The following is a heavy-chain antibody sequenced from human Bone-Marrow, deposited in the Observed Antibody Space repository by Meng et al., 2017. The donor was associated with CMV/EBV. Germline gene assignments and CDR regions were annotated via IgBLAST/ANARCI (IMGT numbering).Heavy chain of an antibody. CDR2: INSDGSST. Sequence: GESLKISCAASGFTFSSYWMHWVRQAPGKGLVWVSRINSDGSSTSYADSVKGRFTISRDNANNSLFLQMNSLRAEDTAVYYCARDVRFSTPRYGLDVWGQGTTVTVSS. CDR1: GFTFSSYW. J-gene: IGHJ6*02. V-gene: IGHV3-74*01. D-gene: IGHD3-3*01. CDR3: ARDVRFSTPRYGLDV.